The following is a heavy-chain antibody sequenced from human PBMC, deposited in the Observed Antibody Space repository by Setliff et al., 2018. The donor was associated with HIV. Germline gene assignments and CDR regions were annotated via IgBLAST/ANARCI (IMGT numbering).Heavy chain of an antibody. V-gene: IGHV3-30*01. D-gene: IGHD5-18*01. Sequence: GGSLRLSCAASGFTFSSYAMHWVRQAPGKGLEWVAVISYDGSNKYYADSVKGRFTISRDTSKNTLLLQMNSLRTEDTAVYYCARDWLADGYSTKFAFDIWGQGTMVTVSS. J-gene: IGHJ3*02. CDR2: ISYDGSNK. CDR1: GFTFSSYA. CDR3: ARDWLADGYSTKFAFDI.